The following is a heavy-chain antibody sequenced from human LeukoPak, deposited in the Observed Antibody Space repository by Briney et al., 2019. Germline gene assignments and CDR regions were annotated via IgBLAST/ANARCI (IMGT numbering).Heavy chain of an antibody. J-gene: IGHJ3*02. CDR3: ASNIVVVPEDAFDI. CDR1: GGSFSGYY. Sequence: SETLSLTCAVYGGSFSGYYWSWIRQPPGKGLEWIGEINHSGNTNYNPSLKSRVTISVDTSKNQFSLKLSSVTAADTAVYYCASNIVVVPEDAFDIWGQGTMVTVSS. V-gene: IGHV4-34*01. D-gene: IGHD2-2*01. CDR2: INHSGNT.